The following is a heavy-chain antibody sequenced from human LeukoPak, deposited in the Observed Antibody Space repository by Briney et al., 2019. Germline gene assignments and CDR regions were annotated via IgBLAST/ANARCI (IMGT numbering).Heavy chain of an antibody. D-gene: IGHD1-26*01. CDR3: VRDNEGAVDY. CDR2: TYYGSKWYK. J-gene: IGHJ4*02. Sequence: SQTLSLTFAISGDSVSRNSAGWDWIRQSPSRGLEWLGRTYYGSKWYKDYAVSVKSRITINPDTSKNQFSLQLNSVTPEDTAVYYCVRDNEGAVDYWGQGTLVTVSS. CDR1: GDSVSRNSAG. V-gene: IGHV6-1*01.